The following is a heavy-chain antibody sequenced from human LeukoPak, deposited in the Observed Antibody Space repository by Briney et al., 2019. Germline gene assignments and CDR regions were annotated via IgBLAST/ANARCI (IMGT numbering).Heavy chain of an antibody. Sequence: PSETLSLTCAVYGGSFSGSYWSWIRQPPGKGLEWIGEINHSGSTNYNPSLKSRVTISVDTSKNQFSLKLSSVTAADTAVYYCARGDDYSNYGDYWGQGTLVTVSS. CDR1: GGSFSGSY. J-gene: IGHJ4*02. CDR2: INHSGST. CDR3: ARGDDYSNYGDY. D-gene: IGHD4-11*01. V-gene: IGHV4-34*01.